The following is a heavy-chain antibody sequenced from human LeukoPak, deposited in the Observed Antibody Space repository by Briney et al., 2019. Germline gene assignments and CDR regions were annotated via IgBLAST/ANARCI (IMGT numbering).Heavy chain of an antibody. CDR3: AKDGRSCSSTSCYGLFEY. CDR1: GFTFSSYA. D-gene: IGHD2-2*01. J-gene: IGHJ4*02. Sequence: GGSLRLSCAASGFTFSSYALSWVRQAPGKGLEWVSAFSGSSGSTYYADSVKGRFTISRDNSKNTLYLQMSSLRAEDTAVYYCAKDGRSCSSTSCYGLFEYWGQGALVTVSS. V-gene: IGHV3-23*01. CDR2: FSGSSGST.